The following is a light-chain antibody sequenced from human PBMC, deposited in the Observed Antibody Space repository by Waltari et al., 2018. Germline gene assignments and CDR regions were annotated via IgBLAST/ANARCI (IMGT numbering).Light chain of an antibody. Sequence: EIVLTQSPGTLSLSLGERATVSCRASQSVSRALAWYPQKPGQAPRLLIYGASTRATGIPDMFSGSGSGTAFSLTISRVEPDDFAVYYCQHYLRLPVTFGQGTTVEI. J-gene: IGKJ1*01. CDR2: GAS. CDR3: QHYLRLPVT. V-gene: IGKV3-20*01. CDR1: QSVSRA.